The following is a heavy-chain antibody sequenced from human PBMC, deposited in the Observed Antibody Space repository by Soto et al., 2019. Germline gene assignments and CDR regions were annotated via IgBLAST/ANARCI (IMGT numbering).Heavy chain of an antibody. D-gene: IGHD3-22*01. Sequence: PSETLSLTCSVSGGSISPYYWAWTRRPPGKGLEWLGYIYFGGTTTYNPSLKSRLTMSLDTSKNQFSLKLTSVAAADTAVYYCARLGGFYQAFDSWGQGALGTVSS. CDR1: GGSISPYY. CDR2: IYFGGTT. V-gene: IGHV4-59*12. CDR3: ARLGGFYQAFDS. J-gene: IGHJ4*02.